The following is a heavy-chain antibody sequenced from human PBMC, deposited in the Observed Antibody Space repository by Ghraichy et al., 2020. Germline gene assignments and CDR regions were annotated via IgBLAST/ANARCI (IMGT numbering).Heavy chain of an antibody. CDR2: ISISSNYI. V-gene: IGHV3-21*01. Sequence: GVLNISCAASGFTFSSYSMNWVRQAPGKGLEWVSSISISSNYIYYADSVKGRFTISRDNAKNSLYLQMNSLRAEDTAVYYCARAYCSSTSCFPKKNDAFDIWGQGTMVTVSS. D-gene: IGHD2-2*01. J-gene: IGHJ3*02. CDR1: GFTFSSYS. CDR3: ARAYCSSTSCFPKKNDAFDI.